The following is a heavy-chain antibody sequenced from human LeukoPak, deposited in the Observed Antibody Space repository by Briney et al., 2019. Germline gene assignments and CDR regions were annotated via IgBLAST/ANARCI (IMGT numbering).Heavy chain of an antibody. CDR2: IYHSGST. J-gene: IGHJ5*02. V-gene: IGHV4-30-2*01. CDR1: GGSISSGGYS. CDR3: ARRAVTIRGQHNWFDP. D-gene: IGHD4-17*01. Sequence: SETLSLTCAVSGGSISSGGYSWSWIRQPPGKGLEWIGYIYHSGSTYYNPSLKSRVTISVDRSKNQFSLKLSSVTAADTAVYYCARRAVTIRGQHNWFDPWGQGTLVTVSS.